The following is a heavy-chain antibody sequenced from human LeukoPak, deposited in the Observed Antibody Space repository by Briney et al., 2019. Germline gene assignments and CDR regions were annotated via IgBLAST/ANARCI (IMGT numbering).Heavy chain of an antibody. CDR2: IYYSGST. CDR1: GGSISSYY. Sequence: PSETLSLTCTVSGGSISSYYWSWIRQPPGKGLEWIGYIYYSGSTNYNPSLKSRVTMSVDTSKNQFSLKLSSVTAADTAVYYCARARAYSSGWYYFDYWGQGTLVTVSS. V-gene: IGHV4-59*12. CDR3: ARARAYSSGWYYFDY. J-gene: IGHJ4*02. D-gene: IGHD6-19*01.